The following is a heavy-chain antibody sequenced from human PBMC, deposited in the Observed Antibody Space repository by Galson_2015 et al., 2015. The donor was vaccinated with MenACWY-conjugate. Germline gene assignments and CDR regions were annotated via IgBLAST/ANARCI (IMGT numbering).Heavy chain of an antibody. Sequence: SLRLSCAASGFTFGNYWMHWVRQVAGKGLVWVSRISSEGSITNYADSVKGRFTISRDNAKNTLHLQMNSLRAEDTAVYYCTSVIEGSGYWGQGTLVTVSP. CDR2: ISSEGSIT. CDR1: GFTFGNYW. CDR3: TSVIEGSGY. D-gene: IGHD1-26*01. V-gene: IGHV3-74*01. J-gene: IGHJ4*02.